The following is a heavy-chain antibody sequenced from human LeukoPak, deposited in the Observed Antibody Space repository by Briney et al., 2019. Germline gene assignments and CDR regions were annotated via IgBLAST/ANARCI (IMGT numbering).Heavy chain of an antibody. CDR1: GGSISSYY. D-gene: IGHD3-10*01. CDR3: ARARITMVRGVEDYYYYMDV. J-gene: IGHJ6*03. CDR2: IYTSGST. V-gene: IGHV4-4*07. Sequence: PSETLSLTCTVSGGSISSYYWSWIRQPAGKGLEWIGRIYTSGSTNYNPSLKSRVTISVDTSKNQFSLKLSSVTAADTAVYYCARARITMVRGVEDYYYYMDVWGKGTTVTVSS.